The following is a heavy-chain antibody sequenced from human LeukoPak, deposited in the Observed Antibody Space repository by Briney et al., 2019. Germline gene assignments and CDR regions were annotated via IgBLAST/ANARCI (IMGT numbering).Heavy chain of an antibody. Sequence: SETLSLTCTVSGGSISSYYWSWIRQPPGKGLEWIGYIYYSGSTNYNPSLKSRVTISVDTSKNQFSLKLSSVTAADTAVYYCAREGITGTTSPYFDYWGQGTLVTVSS. D-gene: IGHD1-20*01. J-gene: IGHJ4*02. CDR1: GGSISSYY. CDR3: AREGITGTTSPYFDY. CDR2: IYYSGST. V-gene: IGHV4-59*01.